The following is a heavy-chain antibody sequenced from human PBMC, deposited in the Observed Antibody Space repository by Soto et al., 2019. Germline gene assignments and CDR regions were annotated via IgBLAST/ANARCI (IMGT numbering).Heavy chain of an antibody. CDR1: NGSFSDYY. Sequence: SETLSLTCAVYNGSFSDYYWSWIRQPPGKGLEWIGEINDDGNTNYSPSLKSRVTISVDTSKNLFSLKVNSVTAADTAVYYCARGRAAAGHWGYSSFYDMDVWGQGTKVTVSS. V-gene: IGHV4-34*01. J-gene: IGHJ6*02. CDR2: INDDGNT. D-gene: IGHD6-13*01. CDR3: ARGRAAAGHWGYSSFYDMDV.